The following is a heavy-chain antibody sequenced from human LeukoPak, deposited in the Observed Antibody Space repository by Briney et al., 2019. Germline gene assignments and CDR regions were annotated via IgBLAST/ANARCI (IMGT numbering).Heavy chain of an antibody. CDR3: ARGSISSSWLKRDYYYYYGMDV. CDR2: IYYSGST. J-gene: IGHJ6*02. D-gene: IGHD6-13*01. Sequence: SETLSLTCTVSGGSISSSSYYWGWIRQPPGKGLEWIGSIYYSGSTYYNPSLKSRVTISVDTSKNQFSLKLSSVTAADTAVYYCARGSISSSWLKRDYYYYYGMDVWGQGTTVTVSS. V-gene: IGHV4-39*01. CDR1: GGSISSSSYY.